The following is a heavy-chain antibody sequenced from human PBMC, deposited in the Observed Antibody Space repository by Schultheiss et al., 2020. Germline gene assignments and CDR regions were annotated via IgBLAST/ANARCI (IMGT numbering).Heavy chain of an antibody. J-gene: IGHJ6*02. D-gene: IGHD3-3*01. Sequence: GGSLRLSCAASGFTFSSYAMSWVRQAPGKGLEWVSAISGSGGSTYYADSVKGRFTISRDNSKNTLYLQMNSLRAEDTAVYYCEKRVGLEWFMDVWGQGTTVTVSS. CDR2: ISGSGGST. CDR3: EKRVGLEWFMDV. CDR1: GFTFSSYA. V-gene: IGHV3-23*01.